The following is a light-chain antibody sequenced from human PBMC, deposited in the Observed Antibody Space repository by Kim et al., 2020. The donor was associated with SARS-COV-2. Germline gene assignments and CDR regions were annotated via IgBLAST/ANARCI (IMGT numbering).Light chain of an antibody. Sequence: QSVNLSCTGTSSDVGGYNYVSWYQQHPGKAPKLMIYDVTKRPSGVPDRFSGSKSGNTASLTISGLQAEDEADYYCCSYAGSYTNYVFGTGTKVTVL. J-gene: IGLJ1*01. CDR2: DVT. V-gene: IGLV2-11*01. CDR1: SSDVGGYNY. CDR3: CSYAGSYTNYV.